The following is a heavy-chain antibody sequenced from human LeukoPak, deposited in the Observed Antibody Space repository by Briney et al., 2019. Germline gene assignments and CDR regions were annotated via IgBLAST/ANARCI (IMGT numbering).Heavy chain of an antibody. CDR1: GFTFSSYS. CDR3: ARPTYYDFWSGYGHSTNYGMDV. V-gene: IGHV3-21*01. CDR2: ISSSSSYI. J-gene: IGHJ6*02. Sequence: KSGGSLRLSCAASGFTFSSYSMNWVRQAPGKGLEWVSSISSSSSYIYYADSVKGRFTISRDNAKNSLYLQMNSLRAEDTAVYYCARPTYYDFWSGYGHSTNYGMDVWGQGTTVTVSS. D-gene: IGHD3-3*01.